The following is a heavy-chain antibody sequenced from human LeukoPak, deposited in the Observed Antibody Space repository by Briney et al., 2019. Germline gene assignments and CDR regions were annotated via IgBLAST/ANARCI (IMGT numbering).Heavy chain of an antibody. CDR1: GFTFGDYA. CDR2: IRSKAYGGTT. Sequence: PGRSLRLSCTASGFTFGDYAMSWFRQAPGKGLEWVGFIRSKAYGGTTEYAASVKGRFTISRDDSKSIAYLQMNSLKTEDTAVYYCTRDEGPYSSGWPVDYWGQGTLVTVSS. J-gene: IGHJ4*02. V-gene: IGHV3-49*03. D-gene: IGHD6-19*01. CDR3: TRDEGPYSSGWPVDY.